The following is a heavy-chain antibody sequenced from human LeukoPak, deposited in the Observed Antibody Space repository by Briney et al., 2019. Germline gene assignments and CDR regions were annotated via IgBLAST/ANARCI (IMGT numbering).Heavy chain of an antibody. D-gene: IGHD2-21*01. J-gene: IGHJ4*02. CDR1: GFTFSSYT. Sequence: GGSLRLSCAASGFTFSSYTMSWVRQAPGKGLEWVSAISGGGSTHYADSVKGRFTISRDNSKNALYLQMNSLRAEDTAVYYCAKGHPDWGSSFDCWGQGTLVTVSS. CDR2: ISGGGST. V-gene: IGHV3-23*01. CDR3: AKGHPDWGSSFDC.